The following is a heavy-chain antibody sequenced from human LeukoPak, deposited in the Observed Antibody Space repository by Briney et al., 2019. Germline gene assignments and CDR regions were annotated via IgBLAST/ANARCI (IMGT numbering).Heavy chain of an antibody. CDR1: GFTFSDYY. CDR3: AKARGFCSGGSCYNPFDP. V-gene: IGHV3-23*01. J-gene: IGHJ5*02. CDR2: ISGSGGST. Sequence: GGSLRLSCAASGFTFSDYYMSWVRQAPGKGLEWVSGISGSGGSTYYADSVKGRFTISRDNSKNTLYVQMNSLRAEDTAVYYCAKARGFCSGGSCYNPFDPWGQGTLVTVSS. D-gene: IGHD2-15*01.